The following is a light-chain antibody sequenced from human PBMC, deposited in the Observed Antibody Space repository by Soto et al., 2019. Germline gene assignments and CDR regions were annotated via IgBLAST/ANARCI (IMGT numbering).Light chain of an antibody. V-gene: IGKV3-11*01. Sequence: PGETGPLSGKATENLRTFFAWYQPKAGQAPRLLIYDASNRATGIPARFSGSWSGTDFTLTINGLEPEDSAVYYCQQRGNWPPTWPFGQGTKVAIK. CDR3: QQRGNWPPTWP. J-gene: IGKJ1*01. CDR1: ENLRTF. CDR2: DAS.